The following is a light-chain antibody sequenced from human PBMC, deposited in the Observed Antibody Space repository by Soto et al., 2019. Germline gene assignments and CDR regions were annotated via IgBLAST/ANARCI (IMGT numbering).Light chain of an antibody. CDR1: ESVSTN. CDR2: GAS. V-gene: IGKV3-15*01. Sequence: EIVMTQSPATLSLSPGERATLSCRASESVSTNLAWYQQKAGQAPRLLIYGASTRATGIPARFSGSGSGTEFTLPINSLQSEDFALYYCQEYDNWPLWTFGQGTKVEVK. J-gene: IGKJ1*01. CDR3: QEYDNWPLWT.